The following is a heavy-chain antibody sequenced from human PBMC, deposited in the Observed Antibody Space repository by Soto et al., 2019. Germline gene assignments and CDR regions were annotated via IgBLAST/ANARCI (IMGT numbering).Heavy chain of an antibody. Sequence: PGGSLRLSCAAPGFIFSSYAMSWVRQAPGKGLEWVSTISGSGGSTYHADSVKGRFTISRDNSKNTLYLQMNSLRAEDTAVYYCAKGLVVAAPSYFSGDYYYGMDVWGQGTTVTVSS. J-gene: IGHJ6*02. V-gene: IGHV3-23*01. CDR3: AKGLVVAAPSYFSGDYYYGMDV. CDR1: GFIFSSYA. CDR2: ISGSGGST. D-gene: IGHD2-15*01.